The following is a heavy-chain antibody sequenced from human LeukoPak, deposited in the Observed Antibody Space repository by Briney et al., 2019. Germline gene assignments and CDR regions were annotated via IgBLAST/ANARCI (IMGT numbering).Heavy chain of an antibody. CDR3: ARERSVAGTMRWFDP. CDR1: GGSISSGGYS. Sequence: SETLSLTCAVSGGSISSGGYSWSWIRQPPGKGLEWIGYIYHSGSTYYNPSLKSRVTISVDRSKNQFSLKLSSVTAADTAVYYCARERSVAGTMRWFDPWGQGTLVTVSS. J-gene: IGHJ5*02. CDR2: IYHSGST. D-gene: IGHD6-19*01. V-gene: IGHV4-30-2*01.